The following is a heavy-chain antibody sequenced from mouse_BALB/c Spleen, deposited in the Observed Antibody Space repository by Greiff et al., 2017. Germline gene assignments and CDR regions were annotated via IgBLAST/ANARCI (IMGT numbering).Heavy chain of an antibody. CDR3: ARWGTYSFDY. V-gene: IGHV5-17*02. CDR2: ISSGSSTI. CDR1: GFTFSSFG. J-gene: IGHJ2*01. Sequence: EVKVVESGGGLVQPGGSRKLSCAASGFTFSSFGMHWVRQAPEKGLEWVAYISSGSSTIYYADTVKGRFTISRDNPKNTLFLQMTSLRSEDTAMYYCARWGTYSFDYWGQGTTLTVSS. D-gene: IGHD3-1*01.